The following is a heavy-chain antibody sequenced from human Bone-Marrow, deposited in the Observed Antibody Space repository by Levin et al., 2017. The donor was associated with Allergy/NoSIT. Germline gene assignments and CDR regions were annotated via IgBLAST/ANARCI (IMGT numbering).Heavy chain of an antibody. D-gene: IGHD1-14*01. CDR1: GSAISGGYY. J-gene: IGHJ4*02. CDR3: AREGNLDYYFDF. Sequence: PSETLSLTCSVSGSAISGGYYWAWIRQPPGTGLEWIGTISFSGITYYNTSLRSRVTISADTSKNQFSLRLNSVTAADTAMYYCAREGNLDYYFDFWGQGSLVTVSS. V-gene: IGHV4-38-2*02. CDR2: ISFSGIT.